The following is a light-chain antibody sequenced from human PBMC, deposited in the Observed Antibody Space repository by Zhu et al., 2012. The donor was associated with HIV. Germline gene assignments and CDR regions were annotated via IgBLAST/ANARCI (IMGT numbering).Light chain of an antibody. CDR2: AAS. J-gene: IGKJ2*01. CDR1: QGMSSY. V-gene: IGKV1-9*01. CDR3: QQLNYDPRMYT. Sequence: DIQLTQSPSFLSASVGDRVTITCRASQGMSSYLAWYQQKPGKAPKLLIYAASTLQSGVPSRFSGSGSGTEFTLTISSLQPEDFAAYYCQQLNYDPRMYTFGQGTKAGDQT.